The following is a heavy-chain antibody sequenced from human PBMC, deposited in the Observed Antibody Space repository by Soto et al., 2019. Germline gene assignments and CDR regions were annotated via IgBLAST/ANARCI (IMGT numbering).Heavy chain of an antibody. Sequence: PPGGSLRLSCAASGFSFSSYTMHWVRQTPGKGLERVAVISHDGGDKYYADSVKGRFTISRDNSKNTLYLQMNSPRREDTSVYYCAKEGSDYDILTGSGYYGMDVWGQGT. J-gene: IGHJ6*02. CDR1: GFSFSSYT. CDR3: AKEGSDYDILTGSGYYGMDV. V-gene: IGHV3-30*04. D-gene: IGHD3-9*01. CDR2: ISHDGGDK.